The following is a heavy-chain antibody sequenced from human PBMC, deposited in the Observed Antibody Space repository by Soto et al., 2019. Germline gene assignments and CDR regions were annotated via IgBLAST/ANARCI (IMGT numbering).Heavy chain of an antibody. V-gene: IGHV1-8*01. CDR3: ASRYYDFWSGYSTPRAFDI. J-gene: IGHJ3*02. Sequence: ASSKVSCESPGYTFASYDINWVRQATRQGLEWMGWMNPNSGNTGYAQKFQGRVTMTRNTSISTAYMELSSLRSEDTAVYYCASRYYDFWSGYSTPRAFDIWGQGTIVNVSS. CDR2: MNPNSGNT. D-gene: IGHD3-3*01. CDR1: GYTFASYD.